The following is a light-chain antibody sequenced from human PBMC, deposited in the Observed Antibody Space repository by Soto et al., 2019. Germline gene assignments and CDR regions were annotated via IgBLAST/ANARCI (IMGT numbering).Light chain of an antibody. V-gene: IGLV1-40*01. J-gene: IGLJ3*02. CDR3: QSYDSRLSGSEV. CDR2: GNS. CDR1: SSSIGAGYD. Sequence: QSVLTQPPSVSGAPGQRVTISCTGSSSSIGAGYDVHWYQQLPGTAPKLLIYGNSNRPSGVPDRFSGSKSGTSASLAITGLQAEDEADYYCQSYDSRLSGSEVFGGGTKLTVL.